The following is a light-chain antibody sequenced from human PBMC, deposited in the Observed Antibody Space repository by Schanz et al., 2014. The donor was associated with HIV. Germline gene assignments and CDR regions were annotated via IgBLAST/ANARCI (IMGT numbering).Light chain of an antibody. V-gene: IGLV2-14*02. J-gene: IGLJ1*01. Sequence: QSVLTQPASVSGSPGQSITISCTGTSSDVGSYNLVSWYQQHPGKAPKLMIYEVSKRPSGVSSRFSGSKSGNTASLTISGLQAEDEADYYCSSYTSISTLVFGTGTKLTVL. CDR3: SSYTSISTLV. CDR2: EVS. CDR1: SSDVGSYNL.